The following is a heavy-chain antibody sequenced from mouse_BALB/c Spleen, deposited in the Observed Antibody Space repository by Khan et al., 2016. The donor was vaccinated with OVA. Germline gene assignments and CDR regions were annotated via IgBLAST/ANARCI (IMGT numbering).Heavy chain of an antibody. CDR3: ARYYGSRIAY. D-gene: IGHD1-1*01. CDR2: IYPGIDDT. Sequence: QVQLQQSGAELVRPGSSVKISCKASGYTFSSSWMNWVKQRPGQGLEWIGQIYPGIDDTNYNGKFKGKATLTADKSSRTAYMQLTSLTSEDSAVYFCARYYGSRIAYWGQGTLVTVSA. V-gene: IGHV1-80*01. CDR1: GYTFSSSW. J-gene: IGHJ3*01.